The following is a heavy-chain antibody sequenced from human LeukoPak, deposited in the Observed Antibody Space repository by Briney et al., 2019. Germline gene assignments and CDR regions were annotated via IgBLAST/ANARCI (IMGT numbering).Heavy chain of an antibody. D-gene: IGHD3-16*01. Sequence: SETLSLTCTVSGGSISSYYWGWIRQPAGKGLEWIGRFYSTENTIYNPSLKSRVTMSGDTSKNPLSLKLNSVTVADTALYYCAGGIGATWGDDLFHPRGQGILV. CDR2: FYSTENT. CDR3: AGGIGATWGDDLFHP. CDR1: GGSISSYY. J-gene: IGHJ5*02. V-gene: IGHV4-4*07.